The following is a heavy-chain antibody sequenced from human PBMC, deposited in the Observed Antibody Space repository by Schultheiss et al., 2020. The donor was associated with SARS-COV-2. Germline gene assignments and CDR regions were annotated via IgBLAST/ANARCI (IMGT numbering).Heavy chain of an antibody. D-gene: IGHD2-8*01. CDR3: ATQRYCPKGVCLWGNDY. J-gene: IGHJ4*02. CDR1: GFTFSSYS. Sequence: GESLKISCAASGFTFSSYSMNWVRQAPGKGLEWVSSISSSSSYIYYAGSVKGRFTISRDNAKNSLYLQMNSLTVEDTAVYYCATQRYCPKGVCLWGNDYWGQGILVTVSS. V-gene: IGHV3-21*01. CDR2: ISSSSSYI.